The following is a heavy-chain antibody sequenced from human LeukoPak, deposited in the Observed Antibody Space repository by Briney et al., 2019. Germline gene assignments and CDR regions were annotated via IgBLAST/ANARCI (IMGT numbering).Heavy chain of an antibody. Sequence: SGTLSLTCSVSGGSVSSSSYYWHCIRQPPGKRLGWIGNIDSNGDIHSYTPCLTRRVTISVSTSKNQVSLKLSSVTAADTAVYYCARSFGPIMGSLEWLSAFDYWGQGTLVTVSS. CDR1: GGSVSSSSYY. CDR3: ARSFGPIMGSLEWLSAFDY. V-gene: IGHV4-39*01. CDR2: IDSNGDI. D-gene: IGHD3-3*01. J-gene: IGHJ4*02.